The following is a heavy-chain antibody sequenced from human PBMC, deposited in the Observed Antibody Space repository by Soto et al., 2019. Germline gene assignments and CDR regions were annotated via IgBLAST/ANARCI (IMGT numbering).Heavy chain of an antibody. Sequence: GGSLRLSCAASGFTFSDYYMSWIRQAPGKGLEWVSYITSSGSTIDYADSVKGRFTISRDNAKNSLYLQMNSLRAEDTAVYYCARGGRYCSGGGCYPYHYYYMDVWGKGTTVTVSS. D-gene: IGHD2-15*01. J-gene: IGHJ6*03. CDR1: GFTFSDYY. V-gene: IGHV3-11*01. CDR2: ITSSGSTI. CDR3: ARGGRYCSGGGCYPYHYYYMDV.